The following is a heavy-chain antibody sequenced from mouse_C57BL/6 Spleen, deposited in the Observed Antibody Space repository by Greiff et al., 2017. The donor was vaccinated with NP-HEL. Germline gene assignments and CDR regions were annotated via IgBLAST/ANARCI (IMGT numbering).Heavy chain of an antibody. Sequence: EVKLQESGPELVKPGASVKISCKASGYSFTGYYMHWVKQSHGNILDWIGYIYPYNGVTSYNQKFKGKATLTVDKSSSTAYMELRSLTSEDSAVYYCARPGIYGNYGYFDVWGTGTTVTVSS. J-gene: IGHJ1*03. CDR1: GYSFTGYY. CDR2: IYPYNGVT. V-gene: IGHV1-31*01. D-gene: IGHD2-1*01. CDR3: ARPGIYGNYGYFDV.